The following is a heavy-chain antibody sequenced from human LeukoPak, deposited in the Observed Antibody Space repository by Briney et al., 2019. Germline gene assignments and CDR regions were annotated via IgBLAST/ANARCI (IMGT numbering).Heavy chain of an antibody. CDR2: INPYSGAT. J-gene: IGHJ5*02. CDR1: GYTFTDYF. V-gene: IGHV1-2*02. D-gene: IGHD1-26*01. Sequence: ASVKVSCKAPGYTFTDYFMHWVRQAPGQGLEWVGWINPYSGATNFAQKFQGRVTMTRDTSISTAYLELSRLRSDDTAVYYCARDQSREWELVSGWWFDPWGQGTLVTVSS. CDR3: ARDQSREWELVSGWWFDP.